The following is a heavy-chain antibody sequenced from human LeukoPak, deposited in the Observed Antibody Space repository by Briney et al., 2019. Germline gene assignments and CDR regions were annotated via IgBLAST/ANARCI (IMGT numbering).Heavy chain of an antibody. CDR2: ITGSGGTT. J-gene: IGHJ4*02. V-gene: IGHV3-23*01. CDR1: GFTFSSYG. CDR3: AKDSLADIDY. Sequence: PGGSLRLSCAASGFTFSSYGMSWVRQAPGKGPQWVSAITGSGGTTYYADSVKGRFTISRDNSKNTLYLQMNSLRAEDTAVYYCAKDSLADIDYWGQGTLVTVSS. D-gene: IGHD3-16*01.